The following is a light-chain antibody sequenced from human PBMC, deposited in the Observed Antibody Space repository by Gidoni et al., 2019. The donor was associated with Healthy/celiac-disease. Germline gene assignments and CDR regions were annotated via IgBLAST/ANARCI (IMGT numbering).Light chain of an antibody. CDR3: QSYDSSNQV. Sequence: VSESPGKTVTISCTGSSGSIASNYVQWYQQRPGSAPTTVIYEDNQRPSGVPDRFSGSIDSSSNSAALTISGLKTEDEADYYCQSYDSSNQVFGTGTKVTVL. J-gene: IGLJ1*01. CDR2: EDN. V-gene: IGLV6-57*02. CDR1: SGSIASNY.